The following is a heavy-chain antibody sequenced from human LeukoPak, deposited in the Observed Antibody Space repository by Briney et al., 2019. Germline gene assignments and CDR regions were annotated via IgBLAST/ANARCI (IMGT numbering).Heavy chain of an antibody. D-gene: IGHD1-26*01. Sequence: GASVKVSCKASGGTFSSYAISWVRRAPGQGLEWMGWISAYNGNTNYAQKLQGRVTMTTDTSTSTAYMELRSLRSDDTAVYYCARDHNSGSYLFDYWGQGTLVTVSS. V-gene: IGHV1-18*01. CDR2: ISAYNGNT. CDR3: ARDHNSGSYLFDY. J-gene: IGHJ4*02. CDR1: GGTFSSYA.